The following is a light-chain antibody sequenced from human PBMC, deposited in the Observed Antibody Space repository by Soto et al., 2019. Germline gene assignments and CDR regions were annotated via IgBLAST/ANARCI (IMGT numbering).Light chain of an antibody. V-gene: IGKV3-20*01. J-gene: IGKJ5*01. CDR2: AAS. CDR3: QQYGSSPLIT. CDR1: RSLSSRC. Sequence: EIQLTQSASTLSSSPGERATLSCRASRSLSSRCLAWLQQKPGQAPRLPIYAASSRATGIPDRFSGSESGADFTLTISRLEPEDSAVYYRQQYGSSPLITFGQGTRLEIK.